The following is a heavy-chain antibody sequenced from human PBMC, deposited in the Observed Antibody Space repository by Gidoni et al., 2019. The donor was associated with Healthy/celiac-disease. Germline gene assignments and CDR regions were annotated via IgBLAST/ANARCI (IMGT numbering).Heavy chain of an antibody. CDR2: INAGNGNT. J-gene: IGHJ4*02. Sequence: QVQLVQSGAEVKKPGASVKVSCKASGYTFTSYAMHWVRKAPGQRLEWMGRINAGNGNTKYSQKFQGRVRITRDTSASTAYMELSSLRSEDTAVYFCARTPLRGTYFDYWGQGTLVTVSS. CDR3: ARTPLRGTYFDY. CDR1: GYTFTSYA. V-gene: IGHV1-3*01. D-gene: IGHD1-7*01.